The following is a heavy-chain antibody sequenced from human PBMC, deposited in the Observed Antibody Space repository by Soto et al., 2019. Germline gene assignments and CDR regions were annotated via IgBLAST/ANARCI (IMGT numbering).Heavy chain of an antibody. D-gene: IGHD6-19*01. CDR2: IGGRDGST. Sequence: GGPLRLSCAASGFTFIDYAMPCFLQSQGKGLEWVSKIGGRDGSTDYADAVKGRFTISRDNTKNTLHLQMSSLRAEDTALYYCAREDSGWYGEFFQHWGQGTLVTVSS. CDR1: GFTFIDYA. J-gene: IGHJ1*01. V-gene: IGHV3-23*01. CDR3: AREDSGWYGEFFQH.